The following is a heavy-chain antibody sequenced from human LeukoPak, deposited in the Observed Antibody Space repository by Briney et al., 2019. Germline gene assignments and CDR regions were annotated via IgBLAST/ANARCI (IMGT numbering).Heavy chain of an antibody. Sequence: SETLSLTCAVYGGSLSDYYWSWFRQPPGKGLEWIGEINHSGSTDYNPSLKSRVTISVDTSKNQFSLKLSSVTAADTAVYHCAYSSGHQQQWGQGTLVTVSS. D-gene: IGHD3-22*01. V-gene: IGHV4-34*01. J-gene: IGHJ1*01. CDR3: AYSSGHQQQ. CDR2: INHSGST. CDR1: GGSLSDYY.